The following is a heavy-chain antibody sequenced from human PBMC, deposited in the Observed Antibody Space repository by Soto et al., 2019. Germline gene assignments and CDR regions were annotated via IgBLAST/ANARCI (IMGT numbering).Heavy chain of an antibody. CDR1: GASVVHGNW. Sequence: QVQLQESGPGLVRPSGTLSLTCSVSGASVVHGNWWSWVRQSPGKGLEWIGEVSLAGRNHYNPSLQSRVTISLDEYKNQFSLILTSVTVADAAIYYCARGFQYWLPTFDWGRGTLVTVS. CDR3: ARGFQYWLPTFD. J-gene: IGHJ4*02. D-gene: IGHD3-10*01. V-gene: IGHV4-4*02. CDR2: VSLAGRN.